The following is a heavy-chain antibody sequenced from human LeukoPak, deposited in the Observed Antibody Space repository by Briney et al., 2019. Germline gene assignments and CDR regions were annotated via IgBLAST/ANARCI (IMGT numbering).Heavy chain of an antibody. CDR3: AKDDDFWSGCFDY. J-gene: IGHJ4*02. Sequence: GVSLRLSCAASGFTFSSYAMSWVRQAPGKGLEWVSGISGSGGSTYYADSVKGRFTISRDNSKNTLYLQMSSLRAEDTAIYYCAKDDDFWSGCFDYWGQGTLVTVSS. CDR1: GFTFSSYA. CDR2: ISGSGGST. V-gene: IGHV3-23*01. D-gene: IGHD3-3*01.